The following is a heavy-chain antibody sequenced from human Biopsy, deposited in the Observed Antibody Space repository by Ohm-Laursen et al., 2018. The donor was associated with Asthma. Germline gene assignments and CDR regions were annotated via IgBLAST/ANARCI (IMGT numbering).Heavy chain of an antibody. CDR3: ARTFHFWSPYHAEHYQL. V-gene: IGHV3-7*01. CDR2: IKHDGSEK. J-gene: IGHJ1*01. CDR1: QFTYE. Sequence: SLRLSCAASQFTYEMHWVRQVPGKGLEWVANIKHDGSEKNHVDSLKGRFTISRDNAKNSLYLQMNSLRAEDTAVYYCARTFHFWSPYHAEHYQLWGQGTLVTVSS. D-gene: IGHD3-3*02.